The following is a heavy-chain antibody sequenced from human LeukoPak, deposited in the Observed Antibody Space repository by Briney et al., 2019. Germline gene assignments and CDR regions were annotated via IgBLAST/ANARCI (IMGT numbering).Heavy chain of an antibody. J-gene: IGHJ4*02. CDR1: GFTFSRNA. Sequence: RPGGSLRLSCSASGFTFSRNALHWVRQAPGKGLEYVSGISSDGGSTYYADSVRGRFTISRDNSKNTLYLQMSSLRHEDTAEYYCVKDLTAMDDYRGQGTLVTVSS. V-gene: IGHV3-64D*06. CDR3: VKDLTAMDDY. D-gene: IGHD5-18*01. CDR2: ISSDGGST.